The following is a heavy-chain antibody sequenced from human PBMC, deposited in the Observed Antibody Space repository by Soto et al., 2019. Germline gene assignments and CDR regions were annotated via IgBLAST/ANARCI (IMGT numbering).Heavy chain of an antibody. J-gene: IGHJ6*02. Sequence: GGSLRLSCTASGFTFGDYAMSWFRQAPGKGLEWVGFIRSKAYGGTTEYAASVKGRFTISRDDSKSIAYLQMNSLKTEDTAVYYCTRELVATTYYGMDVWGQGTTVTVSS. V-gene: IGHV3-49*03. CDR3: TRELVATTYYGMDV. D-gene: IGHD5-12*01. CDR1: GFTFGDYA. CDR2: IRSKAYGGTT.